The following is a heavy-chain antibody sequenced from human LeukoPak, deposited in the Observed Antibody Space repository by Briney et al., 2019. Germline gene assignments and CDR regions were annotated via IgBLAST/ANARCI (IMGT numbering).Heavy chain of an antibody. Sequence: ASVKISCKASGYTFTSYGISWVRQAPGQGLEWMGWISAYNGNTNYAQKLQGRVTMTTDTSTSTAYMELRSLGSDDTAVYYCARGGGSYEYYYYYYYMDVWGKGTTVTVSS. CDR1: GYTFTSYG. V-gene: IGHV1-18*01. CDR2: ISAYNGNT. J-gene: IGHJ6*03. D-gene: IGHD1-26*01. CDR3: ARGGGSYEYYYYYYYMDV.